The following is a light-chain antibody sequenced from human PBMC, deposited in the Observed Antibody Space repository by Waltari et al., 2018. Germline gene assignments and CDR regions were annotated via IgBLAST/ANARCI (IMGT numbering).Light chain of an antibody. V-gene: IGKV1-9*01. CDR1: QGISSY. J-gene: IGKJ3*01. CDR2: AAS. Sequence: EIQLTQPPSFRSASLGDRVTITCRASQGISSYLAWYQQKPGKAPKLLIYAASTLQSGVPSRFSGSGSGTEFTLTISSLQPEDFATYYCQQLNSFGPGTKVDIK. CDR3: QQLNS.